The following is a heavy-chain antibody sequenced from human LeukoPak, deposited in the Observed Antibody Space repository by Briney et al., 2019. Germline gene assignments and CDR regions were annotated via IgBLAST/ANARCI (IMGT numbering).Heavy chain of an antibody. CDR1: GYSFTSYW. CDR3: ARHQSPESGGGFDT. D-gene: IGHD1-14*01. J-gene: IGHJ5*02. CDR2: IYPGDSDT. V-gene: IGHV5-51*01. Sequence: GESLQISFKGSGYSFTSYWIGWVRQMPGKGLEWMGIIYPGDSDTRYSPSFQGQVTISADKSISTAYLQWSSLKASDTAMYYCARHQSPESGGGFDTLVKGTLVTVSS.